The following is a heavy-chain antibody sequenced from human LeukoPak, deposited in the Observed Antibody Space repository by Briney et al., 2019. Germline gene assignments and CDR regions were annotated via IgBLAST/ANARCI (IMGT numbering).Heavy chain of an antibody. Sequence: QPGGSLRLSCAASGFTFSSSWMYWVRQAPGKGLVWISHINSDGGSTIYADSVKGRFTISRDNAKNTLYLQMNSLRAEDTAVYYCLRGGLFDYWGQGTLVTVSS. CDR2: INSDGGST. D-gene: IGHD3-16*01. V-gene: IGHV3-74*01. CDR3: LRGGLFDY. CDR1: GFTFSSSW. J-gene: IGHJ4*02.